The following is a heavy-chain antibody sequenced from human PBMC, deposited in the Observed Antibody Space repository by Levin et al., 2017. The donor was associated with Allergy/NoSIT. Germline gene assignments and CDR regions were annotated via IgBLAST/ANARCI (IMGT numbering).Heavy chain of an antibody. Sequence: GESLKISCAASGFTFSTYNMNWVRQAPGRGLEWVSYISGSGTTINYADSVKGRFTISRDNAKNSLYLQMNSLRDEDTAFYYCARRFDLWGQGTLVTVSS. V-gene: IGHV3-48*02. CDR2: ISGSGTTI. CDR1: GFTFSTYN. CDR3: ARRFDL. J-gene: IGHJ4*02.